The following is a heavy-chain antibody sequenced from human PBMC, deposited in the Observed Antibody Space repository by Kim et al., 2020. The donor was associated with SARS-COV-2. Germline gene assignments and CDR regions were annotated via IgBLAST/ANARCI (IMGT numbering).Heavy chain of an antibody. CDR3: ASTRDFWSGYYGSY. V-gene: IGHV1-69*13. Sequence: SVKVSCKASGGTFSSYAISWVRQAPGQGLEWMGGIIPIFGTANYAQKFQGRVTITADESTSTAYMELSSLRSEDTAVYYCASTRDFWSGYYGSYWGQGTLVTVSS. D-gene: IGHD3-3*01. CDR2: IIPIFGTA. J-gene: IGHJ4*02. CDR1: GGTFSSYA.